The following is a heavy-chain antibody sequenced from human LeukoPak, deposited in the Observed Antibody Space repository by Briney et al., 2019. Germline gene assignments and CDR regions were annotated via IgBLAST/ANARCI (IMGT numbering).Heavy chain of an antibody. Sequence: GGSLRLSCAASGFSLTHYAMNWVRQAPGKGLEWVSDISGSGSTHYADSVKGRFTISRDNSKNTLYLQMNSLRAEDTAVYYCAKAGDHSYFDYWGQGTLVTVSS. CDR1: GFSLTHYA. CDR2: ISGSGST. D-gene: IGHD4-11*01. CDR3: AKAGDHSYFDY. V-gene: IGHV3-23*01. J-gene: IGHJ4*02.